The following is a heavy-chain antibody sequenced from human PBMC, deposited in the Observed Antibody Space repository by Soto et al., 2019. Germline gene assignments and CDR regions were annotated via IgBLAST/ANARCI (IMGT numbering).Heavy chain of an antibody. J-gene: IGHJ2*01. Sequence: QVQLVESGGGVVQPGRSLRLSCAASGFTFSSYGMHWVRQAPGKGLEWVAVISYDGSNKYYADSVKGRFTISRDNSKNTLYLQMNSLRAEDTAVYYCATRLLGSGPYWYFDLWGRGTLVTVSS. CDR3: ATRLLGSGPYWYFDL. CDR1: GFTFSSYG. D-gene: IGHD2-15*01. V-gene: IGHV3-30*03. CDR2: ISYDGSNK.